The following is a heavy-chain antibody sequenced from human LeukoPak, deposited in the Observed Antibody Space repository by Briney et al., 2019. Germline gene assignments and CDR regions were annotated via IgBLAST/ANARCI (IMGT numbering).Heavy chain of an antibody. V-gene: IGHV4-61*02. Sequence: SQTLSLTCTVSGGSISSGLYYWNWIRQPAGKGLEWIGRFYTGGSTNYNPSLKSRVTISVDTSKNQFSLKLSSVTAADTAVYYCARDSQYYYDSSGYYTDAFDIWGQGTMVTVSS. CDR2: FYTGGST. CDR3: ARDSQYYYDSSGYYTDAFDI. J-gene: IGHJ3*02. D-gene: IGHD3-22*01. CDR1: GGSISSGLYY.